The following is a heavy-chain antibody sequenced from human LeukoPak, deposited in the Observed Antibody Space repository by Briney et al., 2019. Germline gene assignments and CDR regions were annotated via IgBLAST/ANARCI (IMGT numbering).Heavy chain of an antibody. CDR2: IYYSGST. Sequence: SETLSLTCTVSGGSISSYYWSWIRQPPGKGLEWIGYIYYSGSTNYNPSLKSRVTISVDTSKNQFSLKLSSATAADTAVYYCARTTSTGIAAAANDYWGQGTLVTVSS. J-gene: IGHJ4*02. V-gene: IGHV4-59*01. CDR1: GGSISSYY. D-gene: IGHD6-13*01. CDR3: ARTTSTGIAAAANDY.